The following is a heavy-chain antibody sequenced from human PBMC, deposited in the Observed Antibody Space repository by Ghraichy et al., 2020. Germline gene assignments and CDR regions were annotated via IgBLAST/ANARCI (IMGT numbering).Heavy chain of an antibody. J-gene: IGHJ4*02. V-gene: IGHV4-59*11. CDR3: ARDPNFYDNSGYYFDY. CDR2: ISYSGST. D-gene: IGHD3-22*01. Sequence: ESLNITCTVSGGYFSGHYWSWIRQPPGKGLEWIGYISYSGSTNYNPSLKSRVTISVDTSKNQLSLELSSVTAADTAVYYCARDPNFYDNSGYYFDYWGQGILVTVSS. CDR1: GGYFSGHY.